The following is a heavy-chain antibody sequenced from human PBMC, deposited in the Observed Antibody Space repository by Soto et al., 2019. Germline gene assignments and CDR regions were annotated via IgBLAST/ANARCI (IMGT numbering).Heavy chain of an antibody. CDR1: GYSFATYW. V-gene: IGHV5-51*01. Sequence: GESLKISCEGSGYSFATYWIAWVRQMPGKGLGWMGIIYPADSDTRYSPSFQGQVTISADKSISTAYLQWSSLKASDTAMYYCARQYADTSMGGYYYYGLDVWGQGTTVTVSS. CDR3: ARQYADTSMGGYYYYGLDV. D-gene: IGHD5-18*01. CDR2: IYPADSDT. J-gene: IGHJ6*02.